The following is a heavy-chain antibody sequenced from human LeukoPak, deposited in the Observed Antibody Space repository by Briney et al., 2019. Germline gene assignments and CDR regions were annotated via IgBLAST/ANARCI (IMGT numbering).Heavy chain of an antibody. CDR1: GFTFNDYA. Sequence: GGSLRLSCAASGFTFNDYAMRWVRQAPGKGLEWVSGISWSSGSIGCADSVKGRFTISRDNAKNSLYLQMNSLRAEDTALYYCAKDIGQYYYDSSGYPGGFDYWGQGTLVTVSS. D-gene: IGHD3-22*01. J-gene: IGHJ4*02. CDR3: AKDIGQYYYDSSGYPGGFDY. CDR2: ISWSSGSI. V-gene: IGHV3-9*01.